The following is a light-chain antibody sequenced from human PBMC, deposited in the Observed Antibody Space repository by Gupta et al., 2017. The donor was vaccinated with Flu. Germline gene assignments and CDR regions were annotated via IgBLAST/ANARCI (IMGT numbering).Light chain of an antibody. CDR2: RDN. J-gene: IGLJ2*01. CDR3: AAWDDSIRVV. CDR1: TSNIGSNY. Sequence: QSVLTQPPSASGTPGQRVTISCSGGTSNIGSNYVYWYQQLPGTAPNLIIYRDNTRTSGVPNRFAGSKAGTSASRAISGLRAEDEADYYCAAWDDSIRVVLGGGTKVTVL. V-gene: IGLV1-47*01.